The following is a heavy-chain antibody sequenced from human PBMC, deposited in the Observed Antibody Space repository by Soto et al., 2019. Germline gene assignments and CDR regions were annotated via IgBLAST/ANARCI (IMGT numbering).Heavy chain of an antibody. Sequence: EVQLVESGGGLVRPGGSLRLSCAASGFTVSSNYMSWVRQAPGKGLEWVSVIYSGGSIYYADSVKGRFTISRDNSKNTLYLQMNSLRDEDTAVYYCTRDLRGNCPFDYWGQGTLVTVSS. CDR3: TRDLRGNCPFDY. V-gene: IGHV3-66*01. CDR2: IYSGGSI. D-gene: IGHD2-15*01. CDR1: GFTVSSNY. J-gene: IGHJ4*02.